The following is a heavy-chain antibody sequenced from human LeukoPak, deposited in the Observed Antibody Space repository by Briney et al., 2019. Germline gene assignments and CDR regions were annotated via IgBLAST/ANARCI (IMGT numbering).Heavy chain of an antibody. V-gene: IGHV4-61*02. Sequence: SETLSLTCNVSGGSISSGSYYWSWIRQPAGKGLEWIGRIYASGSTNYSPSLKSRVTISVDTSKNQFSLKLTSVTAADTAVYYCASPARGGFFDLWGRGTLVTVSP. CDR1: GGSISSGSYY. CDR2: IYASGST. CDR3: ASPARGGFFDL. J-gene: IGHJ2*01. D-gene: IGHD3-16*01.